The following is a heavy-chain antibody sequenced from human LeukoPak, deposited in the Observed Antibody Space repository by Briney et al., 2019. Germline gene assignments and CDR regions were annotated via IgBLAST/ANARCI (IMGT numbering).Heavy chain of an antibody. V-gene: IGHV1-18*01. J-gene: IGHJ3*02. Sequence: ASVKVSCKASGYTFTSYGISWVRQAPGQGLEWMGWISAYNGNTNYAQKLQGRVTMTTDTSTSTAYMELRSLRSDDTAVYYCARRGYYYDSSGYLLYAFDIWGQGTMVTVSS. CDR1: GYTFTSYG. CDR2: ISAYNGNT. CDR3: ARRGYYYDSSGYLLYAFDI. D-gene: IGHD3-22*01.